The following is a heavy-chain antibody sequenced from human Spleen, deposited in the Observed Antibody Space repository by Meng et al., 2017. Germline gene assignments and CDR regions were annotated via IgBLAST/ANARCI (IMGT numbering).Heavy chain of an antibody. CDR1: GYTFTSYY. Sequence: ASVKVSCKASGYTFTSYYMHWVRQAPGQGLEWMGIINPSGGSTSYAQKFQDRVTMTRDTSTSTVYMELSSLRSEDTAVYFCARKAGNCITITCYSLDYWGQGTLVTVSS. CDR2: INPSGGST. V-gene: IGHV1-46*01. D-gene: IGHD2-15*01. CDR3: ARKAGNCITITCYSLDY. J-gene: IGHJ4*02.